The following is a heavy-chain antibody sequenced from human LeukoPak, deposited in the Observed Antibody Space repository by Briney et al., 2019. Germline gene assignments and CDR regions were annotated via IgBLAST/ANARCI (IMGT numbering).Heavy chain of an antibody. V-gene: IGHV4-59*01. J-gene: IGHJ4*02. CDR3: ARGYSSGRIDY. Sequence: LETLSLTCTVSGGSISNYYWSWIRQPPGKGLEWIGYIYDSGSTNFNPSLKSRVTISVDTSKNQFSLKVSSVTAADTAVYHCARGYSSGRIDYWGQGTLVTVSS. CDR1: GGSISNYY. D-gene: IGHD6-19*01. CDR2: IYDSGST.